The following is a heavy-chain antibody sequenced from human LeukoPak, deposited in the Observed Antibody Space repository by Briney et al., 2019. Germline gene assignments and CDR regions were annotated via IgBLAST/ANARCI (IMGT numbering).Heavy chain of an antibody. Sequence: PSETLSLTCAVYGGSFSGYYWSWIRQPPGKGLEWIGEINHSGSTNYNPSLKSRVTISVDTSKNQFSLKLSSVTAADTAVYYCARAENGYGDPPPYYYYYGMDVWGQGTTVTVSS. D-gene: IGHD4-17*01. J-gene: IGHJ6*02. V-gene: IGHV4-34*01. CDR3: ARAENGYGDPPPYYYYYGMDV. CDR1: GGSFSGYY. CDR2: INHSGST.